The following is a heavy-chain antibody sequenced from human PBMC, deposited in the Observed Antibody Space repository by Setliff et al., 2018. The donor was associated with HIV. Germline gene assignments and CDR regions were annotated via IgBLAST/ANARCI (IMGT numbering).Heavy chain of an antibody. Sequence: GGSLRLSCAASGFTFSSYGMHWVRQAPGKGMEWVAVIWYDGSNKYYADSVKGRFTISRDNSKNMLYLQMNILRAEDTAVYYCAKSGVRPHPSHDYYYYGMDVWGQGTTVTVSS. CDR2: IWYDGSNK. CDR1: GFTFSSYG. CDR3: AKSGVRPHPSHDYYYYGMDV. D-gene: IGHD1-1*01. J-gene: IGHJ6*02. V-gene: IGHV3-33*06.